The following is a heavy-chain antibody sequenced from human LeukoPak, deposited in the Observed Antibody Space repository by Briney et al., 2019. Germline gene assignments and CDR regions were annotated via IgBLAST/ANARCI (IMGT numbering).Heavy chain of an antibody. V-gene: IGHV1-8*01. Sequence: GAPVKVSCKASGYTFTSYDINWVRQATGQGLEWMGWMNPNSGNTGYAQKFQGRVTMTRNTSISTAYMELSSLRSEDTAVYYCARGTESTGIYYYYGMDVWGQGTTVTVSS. D-gene: IGHD2-8*02. CDR1: GYTFTSYD. CDR3: ARGTESTGIYYYYGMDV. J-gene: IGHJ6*02. CDR2: MNPNSGNT.